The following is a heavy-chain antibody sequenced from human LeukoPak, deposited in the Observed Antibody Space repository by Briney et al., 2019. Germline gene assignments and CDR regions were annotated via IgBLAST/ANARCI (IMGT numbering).Heavy chain of an antibody. J-gene: IGHJ3*02. V-gene: IGHV1-18*01. D-gene: IGHD3-3*01. CDR1: GYTFTSYG. Sequence: ASVKVSCKASGYTFTSYGISWVRQAPGQGLEWMGWISAYNGNTNYAQKLQGRVTMTTDTSTSTAYMELRSLRSDDTAVYYCARYSRTTYDFWSGYVPEGAFDIWGQGTMVTVSS. CDR2: ISAYNGNT. CDR3: ARYSRTTYDFWSGYVPEGAFDI.